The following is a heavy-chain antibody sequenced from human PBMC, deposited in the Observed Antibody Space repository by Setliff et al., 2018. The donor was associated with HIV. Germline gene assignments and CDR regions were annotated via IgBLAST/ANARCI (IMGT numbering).Heavy chain of an antibody. V-gene: IGHV4-4*09. Sequence: PSETLSLTCTVSGGSISNYYWSWIRRPAEKGLEWIGYIYTSGSTNYNPSLKSRVTISVDTSKNQFSLKLSSVTAADTAVYYCARGLSFYDPGGFDYWGQGTLVTVSS. D-gene: IGHD3-22*01. J-gene: IGHJ4*02. CDR1: GGSISNYY. CDR3: ARGLSFYDPGGFDY. CDR2: IYTSGST.